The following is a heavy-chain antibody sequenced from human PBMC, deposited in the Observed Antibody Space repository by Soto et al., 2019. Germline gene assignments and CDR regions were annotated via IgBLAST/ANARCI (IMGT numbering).Heavy chain of an antibody. CDR1: GYGFATLG. CDR3: TRAGLRGPGSSYAYYYYYYMDV. D-gene: IGHD3-10*01. J-gene: IGHJ6*03. V-gene: IGHV1-3*01. Sequence: QVQLVQSGAEVKKPGASVKVSCTASGYGFATLGIHWVRQAPAQRPEWIGWIDAGNGNTKYSQKFQGRVAITRDTSATTAYMELSSLKSEDTAVYWCTRAGLRGPGSSYAYYYYYYMDVWGEGTTVTVSS. CDR2: IDAGNGNT.